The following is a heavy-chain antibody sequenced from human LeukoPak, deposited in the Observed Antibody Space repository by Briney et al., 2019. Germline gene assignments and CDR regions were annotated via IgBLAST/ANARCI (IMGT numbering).Heavy chain of an antibody. V-gene: IGHV3-23*01. Sequence: GGSLRLSCAASGFTFSSYAMSWVRQAPGKGLEWVSAISGTGGSTYYADSVKGRFTISRDNSKNTLYLQMNSLRAEDPAVYYCAKDRRYYDSSGLFDYWGQGTLVTVSS. CDR3: AKDRRYYDSSGLFDY. CDR2: ISGTGGST. CDR1: GFTFSSYA. J-gene: IGHJ4*02. D-gene: IGHD3-22*01.